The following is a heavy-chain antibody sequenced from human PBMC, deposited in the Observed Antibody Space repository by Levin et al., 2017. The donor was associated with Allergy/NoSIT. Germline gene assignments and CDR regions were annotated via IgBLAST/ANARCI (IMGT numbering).Heavy chain of an antibody. CDR1: GVSVSSGGSY. J-gene: IGHJ5*02. CDR3: ARGDTSTWTLRSWLDP. Sequence: RPSETLSLTCSVSGVSVSSGGSYWSWIRQPPGKGLEWIGYTSYTMNTYYNPSLKSRVTLAIDTSKNQFSLNLTSLTAADTAIYFCARGDTSTWTLRSWLDPWGQGILVTVSS. D-gene: IGHD1-1*01. CDR2: TSYTMNT. V-gene: IGHV4-30-4*01.